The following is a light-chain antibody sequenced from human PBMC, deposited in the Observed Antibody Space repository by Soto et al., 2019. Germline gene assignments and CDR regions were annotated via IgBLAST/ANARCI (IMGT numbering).Light chain of an antibody. J-gene: IGKJ1*01. V-gene: IGKV3-11*01. Sequence: EIVLTQSPATLSLSPGERATLSCRASQSVSSYLAWYQQKPGQAPRLLIYDASTRATGIPARFSGSGSGTDFTLTIRSLEPEDFAVYYCQQRSNWPTFGQGTKVEIK. CDR1: QSVSSY. CDR3: QQRSNWPT. CDR2: DAS.